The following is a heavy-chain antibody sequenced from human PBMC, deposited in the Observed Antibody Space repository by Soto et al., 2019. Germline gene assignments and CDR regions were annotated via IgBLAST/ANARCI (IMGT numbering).Heavy chain of an antibody. CDR1: GFTFSSYS. J-gene: IGHJ4*02. CDR2: ISSSSSTI. D-gene: IGHD3-10*01. CDR3: ATFPLLWFGEGPL. Sequence: EVQLVESGGGLVQPGGSLRLSCAASGFTFSSYSMNWVRQAPGKGLEWVSYISSSSSTIYYAASVKGRFTISRDNAKNSLYLQMNSLRAEDTAVYYCATFPLLWFGEGPLWGQGTLVTVSS. V-gene: IGHV3-48*01.